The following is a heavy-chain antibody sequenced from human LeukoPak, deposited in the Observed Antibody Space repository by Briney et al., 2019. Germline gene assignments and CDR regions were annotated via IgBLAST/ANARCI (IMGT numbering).Heavy chain of an antibody. V-gene: IGHV4-59*01. Sequence: SETLSLTCTVSGGSISSYYWSWIRQPPGKGLEWIGFIFYSGSTNYNPSVKSRVTISVDTSKNQFSLKLRSVTAADTAVYYCAREDSYNSPYYFDYWGQGTLVTVSS. CDR3: AREDSYNSPYYFDY. D-gene: IGHD5-24*01. CDR1: GGSISSYY. J-gene: IGHJ4*02. CDR2: IFYSGST.